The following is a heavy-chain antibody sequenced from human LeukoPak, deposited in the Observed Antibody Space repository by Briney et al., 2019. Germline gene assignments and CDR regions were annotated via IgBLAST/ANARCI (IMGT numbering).Heavy chain of an antibody. V-gene: IGHV3-7*04. D-gene: IGHD3-9*01. CDR2: MNQDGSEK. CDR3: ARDISAFDM. CDR1: GFTFSSYW. Sequence: GGFLRLSCAAAGFTFSSYWMSWVRQAPGKGLEWVASMNQDGSEKYYVDSVKGRFTISRDNAKNSLNLQMNSLRAEDTAVYYCARDISAFDMWGQGTMVTVSS. J-gene: IGHJ3*02.